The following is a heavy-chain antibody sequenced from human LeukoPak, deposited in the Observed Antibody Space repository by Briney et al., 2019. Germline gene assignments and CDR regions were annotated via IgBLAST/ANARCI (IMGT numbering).Heavy chain of an antibody. V-gene: IGHV3-48*02. CDR1: GFPFSGYS. J-gene: IGHJ4*02. Sequence: QLGGSLRLSCAASGFPFSGYSMNWVRQAPGKGLGWVSYIATSGDTIYYADSVKGRFTISRDNAKHSLYLQMNSLRDEDTAVYYCARILGLTLDYWGQGALVTVSS. D-gene: IGHD1-14*01. CDR2: IATSGDTI. CDR3: ARILGLTLDY.